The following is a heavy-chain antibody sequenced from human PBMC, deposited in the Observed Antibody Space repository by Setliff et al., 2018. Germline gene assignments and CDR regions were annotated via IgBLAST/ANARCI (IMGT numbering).Heavy chain of an antibody. Sequence: GGSLRLSCTASGFRFNDSGMHWVRQAPGKGLEWVAIISFDGNTQYHADSVKGRFIVSRDNARNSLFLQMSSLRAEDTAVYYCARSLGIRDYSYFDLWGRGTLVTVSS. V-gene: IGHV3-30*03. D-gene: IGHD5-12*01. CDR3: ARSLGIRDYSYFDL. J-gene: IGHJ2*01. CDR2: ISFDGNTQ. CDR1: GFRFNDSG.